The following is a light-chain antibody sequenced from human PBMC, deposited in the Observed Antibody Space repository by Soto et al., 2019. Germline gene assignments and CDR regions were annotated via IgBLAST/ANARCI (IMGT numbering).Light chain of an antibody. J-gene: IGKJ2*01. CDR1: QSISSW. Sequence: DFQMTQSPSTLSASVGDRVTITCRASQSISSWLAWYQQKPWKAPKLLIYKASSLESGVPSRFSGSGSGTDFTLTISSLQPDDFATYYCQQYNSYPLTFGQGTKLEIK. CDR2: KAS. V-gene: IGKV1-5*03. CDR3: QQYNSYPLT.